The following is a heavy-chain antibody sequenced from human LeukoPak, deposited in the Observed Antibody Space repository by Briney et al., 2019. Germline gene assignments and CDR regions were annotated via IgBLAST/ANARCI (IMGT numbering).Heavy chain of an antibody. CDR2: ISGSGGST. CDR3: ANEEWYRFDY. Sequence: GGSLRLSCAASGFTFSSYAMSWVRQAPGKGLEWVSAISGSGGSTYYADSVKGRFTITRDNAKNSLFLQMNSLRAEDTALYYCANEEWYRFDYWGQGTLVTVPS. V-gene: IGHV3-23*01. D-gene: IGHD2-8*01. J-gene: IGHJ4*02. CDR1: GFTFSSYA.